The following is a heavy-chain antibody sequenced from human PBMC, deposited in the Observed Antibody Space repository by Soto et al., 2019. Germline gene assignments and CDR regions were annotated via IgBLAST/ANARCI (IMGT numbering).Heavy chain of an antibody. V-gene: IGHV5-51*01. CDR3: AADSFRPPPPPASYDFWSGHTSHGYYYYGMDV. J-gene: IGHJ6*02. CDR1: GYSFTSYW. D-gene: IGHD3-3*01. Sequence: GESLKISCKGSGYSFTSYWIGWVRQMPGKGLEWMGIIYPGDSDTRYSPSFQGQVTITRDMSTSTAYMELSSLRSEDTAVYYCAADSFRPPPPPASYDFWSGHTSHGYYYYGMDVWGQGTTVTVSS. CDR2: IYPGDSDT.